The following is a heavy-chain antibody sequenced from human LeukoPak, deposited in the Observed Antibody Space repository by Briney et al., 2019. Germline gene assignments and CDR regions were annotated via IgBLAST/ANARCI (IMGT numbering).Heavy chain of an antibody. CDR3: AKGWDL. CDR1: GFTVSSYG. V-gene: IGHV3-30*18. J-gene: IGHJ5*02. Sequence: QPGRSLRLSYAASGFTVSSYGMHWVRQAPGKGLEWVAVILYDGSNKYYADSVKGRFTISRDNSKNTLYLQMNSLRAEDTAVYYCAKGWDLWGQGTLVTVSS. CDR2: ILYDGSNK.